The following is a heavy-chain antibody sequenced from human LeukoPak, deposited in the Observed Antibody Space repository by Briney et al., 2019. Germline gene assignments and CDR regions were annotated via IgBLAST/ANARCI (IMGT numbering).Heavy chain of an antibody. D-gene: IGHD3-22*01. J-gene: IGHJ4*02. V-gene: IGHV1-69*13. CDR2: IIPIFGTA. CDR1: GGTFSSYA. CDR3: AREPMGGYDSSGYYRNQYYFDY. Sequence: SVKVSCKASGGTFSSYAISWVRQAPGQGLEWMGGIIPIFGTANYAQKFQGRVTITAGESTSTAYMELSSLRSEDTAVYYCAREPMGGYDSSGYYRNQYYFDYWGQGTLVTVSS.